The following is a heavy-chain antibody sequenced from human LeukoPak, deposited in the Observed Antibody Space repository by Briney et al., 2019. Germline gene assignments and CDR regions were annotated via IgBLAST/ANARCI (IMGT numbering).Heavy chain of an antibody. CDR1: GFNFSYYG. V-gene: IGHV3-30*02. CDR3: TRRFDY. J-gene: IGHJ4*02. Sequence: GGSLRLSCATSGFNFSYYGMHWVRQAPGKGLEWVAFLRYDGNNNYADSVKGRFTISRDNAKNSLYLQMNSLRTEDTAVYYCTRRFDYWGQGTLVTVSS. CDR2: LRYDGNN.